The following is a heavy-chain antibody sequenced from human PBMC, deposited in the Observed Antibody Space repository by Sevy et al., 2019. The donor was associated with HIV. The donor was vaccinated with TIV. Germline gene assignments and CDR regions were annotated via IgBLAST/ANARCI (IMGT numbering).Heavy chain of an antibody. V-gene: IGHV1-69*13. D-gene: IGHD3-16*02. CDR3: EGGGGLSPHHWLDP. J-gene: IGHJ5*01. CDR1: GGTFSSYG. Sequence: ASVKVSCKASGGTFSSYGITWVRQAPGQGLEWMGEIIPIFGSANYGQTFQGRVTMTADQSTSTAYMELSSLRSDDTAVYYCEGGGGLSPHHWLDPWGQGTLVTVSS. CDR2: IIPIFGSA.